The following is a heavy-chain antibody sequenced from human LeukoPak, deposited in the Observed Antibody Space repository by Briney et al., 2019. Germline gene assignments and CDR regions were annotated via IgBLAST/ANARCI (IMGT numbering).Heavy chain of an antibody. D-gene: IGHD6-19*01. CDR1: GYTFTSYG. CDR2: ISAYNGNT. V-gene: IGHV1-18*01. CDR3: ARGARIAVAGVLGYFDY. Sequence: ASVKVSCKASGYTFTSYGISWVRQAPGQGLEWMGWISAYNGNTNYAQKLQGRVTMTTDTSTSTAYMELRSLRSDDTAVYYCARGARIAVAGVLGYFDYWGQGTLVTVSS. J-gene: IGHJ4*02.